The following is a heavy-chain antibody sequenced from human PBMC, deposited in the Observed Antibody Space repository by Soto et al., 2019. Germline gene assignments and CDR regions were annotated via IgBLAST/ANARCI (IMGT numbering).Heavy chain of an antibody. D-gene: IGHD6-6*01. V-gene: IGHV1-46*01. CDR1: GYTFTSYY. J-gene: IGHJ5*02. CDR3: ARDQDSSSHWFDP. Sequence: GESLKISCKGSGYTFTSYYMHWVRQAPGQGLEWMGIINPSGGSTSYAQKFQGRVTMTRDTSTSTVYMELSSLRSEDTAVYYCARDQDSSSHWFDPWGQGTLVTVSS. CDR2: INPSGGST.